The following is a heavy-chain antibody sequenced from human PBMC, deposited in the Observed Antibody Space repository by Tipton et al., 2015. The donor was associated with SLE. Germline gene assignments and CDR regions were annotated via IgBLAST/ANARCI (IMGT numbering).Heavy chain of an antibody. V-gene: IGHV4-38-2*02. Sequence: LRLSCAASGFTFSDYYMSWIRQPPGKGLEWIGSIYYSGSTYYNPSLKSRVTISVDTSKNQFSLKLSSVTAADTAVYYCARDKGELNFDYWGQGTLVTVSS. J-gene: IGHJ4*02. D-gene: IGHD3-10*01. CDR2: IYYSGST. CDR1: GFTFSDYY. CDR3: ARDKGELNFDY.